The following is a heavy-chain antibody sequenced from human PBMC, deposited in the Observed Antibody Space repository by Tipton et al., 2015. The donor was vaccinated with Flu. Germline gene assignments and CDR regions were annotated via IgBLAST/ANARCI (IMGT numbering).Heavy chain of an antibody. CDR2: IYDSVTS. D-gene: IGHD3-10*01. V-gene: IGHV4-59*01. Sequence: LRLSCTVSGDAITSYYWSWIRQPPGKGLEWIGYIYDSVTSNYNPSLKSRLTISVDSSKNQFSLKLTSVTAADTAVYYCATTTYYYGSGSHDYWGQGTLVTVSS. J-gene: IGHJ4*02. CDR1: GDAITSYY. CDR3: ATTTYYYGSGSHDY.